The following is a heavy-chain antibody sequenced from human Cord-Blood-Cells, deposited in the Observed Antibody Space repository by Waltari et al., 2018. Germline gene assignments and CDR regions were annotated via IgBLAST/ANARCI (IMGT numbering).Heavy chain of an antibody. CDR1: GFTFSSYA. Sequence: QVQLVESGGGVVQPGRSLRLSCAASGFTFSSYAMHWVRQAPGKGLEWVAVISYDGSNKYYADSVKGRFTFSRDNSKNTLYLQMNSLRAEDTAVYYCARAAGGSYFDYWGQGTLVTVSS. D-gene: IGHD1-26*01. CDR2: ISYDGSNK. V-gene: IGHV3-30*04. CDR3: ARAAGGSYFDY. J-gene: IGHJ4*02.